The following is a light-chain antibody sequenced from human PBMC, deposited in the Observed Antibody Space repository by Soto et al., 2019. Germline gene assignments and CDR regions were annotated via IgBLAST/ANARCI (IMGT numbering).Light chain of an antibody. V-gene: IGKV1-5*01. CDR2: DAS. Sequence: DIQMTQAPSTLSASVGDRVTITCRASRSISVWLAWYQQKPGKAPKLLIFDASSLESGIPSRFSGSGSGTEFTLTISSLHPDDFATYYCQQYKTFLLTFGGGTKVDIK. J-gene: IGKJ4*01. CDR1: RSISVW. CDR3: QQYKTFLLT.